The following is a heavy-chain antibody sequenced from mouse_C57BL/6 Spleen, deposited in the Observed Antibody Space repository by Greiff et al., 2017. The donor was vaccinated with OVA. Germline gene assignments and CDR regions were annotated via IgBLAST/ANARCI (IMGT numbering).Heavy chain of an antibody. CDR1: GYTFTSYW. V-gene: IGHV1-64*01. D-gene: IGHD2-2*01. Sequence: QVQLQQPGAELVKPGASVKLSCKASGYTFTSYWMHWVKQRPGQGLEWIGMIHPNSGSTNYNEKFKSKATLTVDKSSSTAYMQLSSLTSEDSAVYYCARIYYVYDERAMDYWGQGTSVTVAS. CDR2: IHPNSGST. J-gene: IGHJ4*01. CDR3: ARIYYVYDERAMDY.